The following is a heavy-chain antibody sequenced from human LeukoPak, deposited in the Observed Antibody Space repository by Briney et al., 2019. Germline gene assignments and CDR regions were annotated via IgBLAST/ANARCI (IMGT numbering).Heavy chain of an antibody. V-gene: IGHV3-30*04. CDR3: ARDGFRSDSSGYYFYNWFDP. Sequence: GGSLRLSCAASGFTFSSYAMHWVRQAPGKGLEWVAVISYDGSNKYYADSVKGRFTISRDNSKNTLYLQMSSLGAEDTAVYYCARDGFRSDSSGYYFYNWFDPWGQGTLVTVSS. D-gene: IGHD3-22*01. CDR2: ISYDGSNK. J-gene: IGHJ5*02. CDR1: GFTFSSYA.